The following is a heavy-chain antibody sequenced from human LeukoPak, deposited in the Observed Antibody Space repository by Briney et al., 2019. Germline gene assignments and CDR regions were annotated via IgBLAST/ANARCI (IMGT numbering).Heavy chain of an antibody. CDR1: GYTFTSYG. V-gene: IGHV1-18*01. D-gene: IGHD2-2*01. Sequence: EASVKVSCKASGYTFTSYGISWVRQAPGQGLEWMGWISAYNGNTNYAQKLQGRVTMTTDTSTSTAYMELRSLRSDDTAVYYCARAPLLMVVPAAPLVLGDAFDIWGQGTMVTVSS. CDR3: ARAPLLMVVPAAPLVLGDAFDI. J-gene: IGHJ3*02. CDR2: ISAYNGNT.